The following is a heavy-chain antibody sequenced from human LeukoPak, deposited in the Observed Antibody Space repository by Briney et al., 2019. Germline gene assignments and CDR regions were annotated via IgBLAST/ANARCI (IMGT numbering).Heavy chain of an antibody. Sequence: GESLKISCKGSGYSFSSYWIAWVRQMPVKGLEWIGFIYPGDSDTRYSPSFQGQVTISADKSITTAYLQWSSLKASDTAMYYCVRGYCSISTCRRLDYWGQGTLVTVSS. D-gene: IGHD2-2*01. CDR3: VRGYCSISTCRRLDY. CDR1: GYSFSSYW. J-gene: IGHJ4*02. CDR2: IYPGDSDT. V-gene: IGHV5-51*01.